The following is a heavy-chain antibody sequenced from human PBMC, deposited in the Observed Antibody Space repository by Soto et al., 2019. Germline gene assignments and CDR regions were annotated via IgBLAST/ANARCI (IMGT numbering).Heavy chain of an antibody. Sequence: QVQLVQSGAEVKKPGPSVKVSCKASGGTFSSYAISWVRQAPGQGLEWMGGIIPIFGTANYAQKFQGRVTITADESTSTAYMELSSLRSEDTAVYYCARSRLGGSNIKAPIDYWGQGTLVTVSS. CDR2: IIPIFGTA. CDR1: GGTFSSYA. J-gene: IGHJ4*02. CDR3: ARSRLGGSNIKAPIDY. V-gene: IGHV1-69*01. D-gene: IGHD3-10*01.